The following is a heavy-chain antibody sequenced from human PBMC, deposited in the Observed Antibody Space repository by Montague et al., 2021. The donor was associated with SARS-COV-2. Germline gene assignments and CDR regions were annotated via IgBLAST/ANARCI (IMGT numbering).Heavy chain of an antibody. CDR3: ARDSPDYVWGSYGMDV. J-gene: IGHJ6*02. D-gene: IGHD3-16*01. CDR1: GFTFSSYS. CDR2: ISSSSSYI. Sequence: FLRLSCAASGFTFSSYSMNWFRQAPGKGLEWVSSISSSSSYIYYADSVKGRFTISRDNAKNSLYLQMNSLRAEDTAVYYCARDSPDYVWGSYGMDVWGQGTTVTVSS. V-gene: IGHV3-21*01.